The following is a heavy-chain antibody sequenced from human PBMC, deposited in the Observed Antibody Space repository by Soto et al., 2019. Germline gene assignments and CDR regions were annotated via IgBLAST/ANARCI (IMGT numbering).Heavy chain of an antibody. Sequence: GESLKISCKGFGYSFDNYWIGWVRQMPGKGLEWMGVIYPGDSDTRYSPSFQGQVTISADKFISTAYLQWRSLEASDTAMYYCSRSQLWQFYDGIDVWGQGTTVTVSS. CDR2: IYPGDSDT. J-gene: IGHJ6*02. D-gene: IGHD3-16*01. CDR3: SRSQLWQFYDGIDV. V-gene: IGHV5-51*01. CDR1: GYSFDNYW.